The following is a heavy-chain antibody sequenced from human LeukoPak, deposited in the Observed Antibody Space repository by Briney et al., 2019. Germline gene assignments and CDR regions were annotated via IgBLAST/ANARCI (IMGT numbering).Heavy chain of an antibody. Sequence: ASVKVSCKASGYTFTSYDINWVRQATGQGLEWMGWMNPNSGNTGYAQKFQGRVTMTRNTSISTAYMELSSLRSEYTAVYYCARVSAARRGYNWFDPWGQGTLVTVSS. J-gene: IGHJ5*02. V-gene: IGHV1-8*01. CDR1: GYTFTSYD. CDR3: ARVSAARRGYNWFDP. D-gene: IGHD6-6*01. CDR2: MNPNSGNT.